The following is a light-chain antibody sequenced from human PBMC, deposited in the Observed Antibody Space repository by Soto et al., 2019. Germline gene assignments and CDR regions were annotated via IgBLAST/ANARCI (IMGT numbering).Light chain of an antibody. CDR1: SSDVGGYNS. Sequence: QSALTQPATVSGSPGQSITISYTGTSSDVGGYNSVSWYRQDPGKAPKLIIYDVTNRPSGVSNRFSGSKSGNTASLTISGLQAEDEADYHCSSFTSSITYVFGTGTQLTVL. J-gene: IGLJ1*01. CDR2: DVT. CDR3: SSFTSSITYV. V-gene: IGLV2-14*01.